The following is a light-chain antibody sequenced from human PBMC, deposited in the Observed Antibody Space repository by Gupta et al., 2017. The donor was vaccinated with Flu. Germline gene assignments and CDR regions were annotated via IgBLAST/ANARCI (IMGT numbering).Light chain of an antibody. V-gene: IGLV1-47*01. CDR1: RSSVGNKF. J-gene: IGLJ2*01. CDR2: KSD. CDR3: VEWADSTGGYVI. Sequence: QSVLTQPPSASRTPAPAVTISCSGTRSSVGNKFVDWYQQFPGEHPQLLIEKSDQRPSGVPDRLSADKAGNSAYLMIGGLRHEDEAADYCVEWADSTGGYVIFGGGTKLTVL.